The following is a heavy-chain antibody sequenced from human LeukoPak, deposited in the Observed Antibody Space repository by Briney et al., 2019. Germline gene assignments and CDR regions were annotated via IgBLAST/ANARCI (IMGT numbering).Heavy chain of an antibody. CDR3: AKDRRGFPYYYDSSGYFDY. J-gene: IGHJ4*02. CDR1: RFTFSSYA. Sequence: GGSLRLSCAASRFTFSSYAMSWVRQAPGKGLEWVSAISGSGGSTYYADSVKGRFTISRDNSKNTLYLQMNSLRAEDTAVYYCAKDRRGFPYYYDSSGYFDYWGQGTLVTVSS. CDR2: ISGSGGST. V-gene: IGHV3-23*01. D-gene: IGHD3-22*01.